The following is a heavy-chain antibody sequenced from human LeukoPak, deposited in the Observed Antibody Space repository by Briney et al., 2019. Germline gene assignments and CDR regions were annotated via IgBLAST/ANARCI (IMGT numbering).Heavy chain of an antibody. D-gene: IGHD1-1*01. CDR3: ARSPSRYLVDY. CDR2: INPDGIST. V-gene: IGHV3-74*01. Sequence: GGSLRLSCAASGFTFSSYWMHWVRQAPGKGLVWVSRINPDGISTSYADSVKGRFTISRDNAKNTLYLQMNSLRAEDTAVYYCARSPSRYLVDYWGQGTLVTVSS. CDR1: GFTFSSYW. J-gene: IGHJ4*02.